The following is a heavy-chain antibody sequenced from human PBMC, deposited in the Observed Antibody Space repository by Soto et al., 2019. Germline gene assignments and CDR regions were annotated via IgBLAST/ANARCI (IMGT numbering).Heavy chain of an antibody. Sequence: SVKVSCKASGYTFTGYAISWVRQAPGQGLEWMGGIIPIFGTANYAQKFQGRVTITADESTSTAYMELSSLRSEDTAVYYCARDPDYYDSSGSNWFDPWGQGTLVTVSS. CDR2: IIPIFGTA. J-gene: IGHJ5*02. D-gene: IGHD3-22*01. CDR1: GYTFTGYA. CDR3: ARDPDYYDSSGSNWFDP. V-gene: IGHV1-69*13.